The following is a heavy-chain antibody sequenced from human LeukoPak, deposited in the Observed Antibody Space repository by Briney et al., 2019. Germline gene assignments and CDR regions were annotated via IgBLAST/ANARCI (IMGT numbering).Heavy chain of an antibody. V-gene: IGHV4-4*07. D-gene: IGHD3-22*01. CDR2: IYTSGST. CDR1: GGSISSYY. J-gene: IGHJ4*02. CDR3: ARDTYYYDSSGYYYFDY. Sequence: SETLSVTCTVSGGSISSYYWSWIRPPAGKGLEWIGRIYTSGSTNYNHSLKSRVTMSVDTSKNQFSLKLSSVTAADTAVYYCARDTYYYDSSGYYYFDYWGQGTLVTVSS.